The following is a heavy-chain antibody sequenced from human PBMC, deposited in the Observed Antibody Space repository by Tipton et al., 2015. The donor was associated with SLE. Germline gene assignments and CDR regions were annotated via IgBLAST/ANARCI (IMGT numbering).Heavy chain of an antibody. Sequence: TLSLTCAVSGYSISSGYYWGWIRQPPGKGLEWIGSIYHSGSTNYNPSLKSRVTISVDTSKNQFSLQLNSVTPEDTAVYYCAHEDSSGSSNFDYWGQGTLVTVSS. CDR2: IYHSGST. CDR1: GYSISSGYY. J-gene: IGHJ4*02. D-gene: IGHD6-19*01. V-gene: IGHV4-38-2*01. CDR3: AHEDSSGSSNFDY.